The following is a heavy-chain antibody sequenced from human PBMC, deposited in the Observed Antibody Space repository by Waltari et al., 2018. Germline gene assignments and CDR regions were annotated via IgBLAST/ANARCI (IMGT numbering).Heavy chain of an antibody. J-gene: IGHJ4*02. CDR3: ARDSSSGGRDYFDY. V-gene: IGHV3-21*01. Sequence: EVQLVESGGGLVKPGGSLRLSCAASGFTFSSYSMNWVRKAPGKGLEWVSSISSSSSYIYYAESVKGRFTISRDNAKNSLYLQMNSLRAEDTAVYYCARDSSSGGRDYFDYWGQGTLVTVSS. D-gene: IGHD3-16*01. CDR2: ISSSSSYI. CDR1: GFTFSSYS.